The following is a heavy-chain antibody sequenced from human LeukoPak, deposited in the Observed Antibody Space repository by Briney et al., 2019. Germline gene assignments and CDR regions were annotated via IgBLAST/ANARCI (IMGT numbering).Heavy chain of an antibody. CDR1: GFTFSSYG. CDR2: IRYDGSNK. Sequence: PGGSLRLSCAASGFTFSSYGMHWVRQAPGKGLEWVAFIRYDGSNKYYADSVKGRFTISRDNSKNTLYLQMNSLGAEDTAVYYCARDIAAAAHLYRWFDPWGQGTLVTVSS. V-gene: IGHV3-30*02. J-gene: IGHJ5*02. D-gene: IGHD6-13*01. CDR3: ARDIAAAAHLYRWFDP.